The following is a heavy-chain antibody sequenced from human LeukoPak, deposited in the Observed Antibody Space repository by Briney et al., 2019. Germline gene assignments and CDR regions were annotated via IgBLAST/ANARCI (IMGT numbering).Heavy chain of an antibody. V-gene: IGHV3-7*01. Sequence: GGSLRLSCAASGFIFSTYWMSWVRQAPGMGLEWVANIKQDGSEKYYVDSVKGRFTISRDNAKNSLYLQMNSLRAEDTAVYYCARSGVAARPNLNCWGQGTLVTVSS. D-gene: IGHD6-6*01. CDR2: IKQDGSEK. J-gene: IGHJ4*02. CDR3: ARSGVAARPNLNC. CDR1: GFIFSTYW.